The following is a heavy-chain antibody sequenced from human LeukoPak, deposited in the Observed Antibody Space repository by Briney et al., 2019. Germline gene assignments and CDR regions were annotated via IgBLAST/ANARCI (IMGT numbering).Heavy chain of an antibody. CDR1: GYTLTGYY. D-gene: IGHD2-2*01. Sequence: GASVKVSCKASGYTLTGYYMHWVRQAPGQGLEWMGWINPNSGGTKYAQKFQGRVPMTRDTSISTAYMELSRLRSDDTAIYYCAKDPARASAPMDVWGKGTTVTVSS. V-gene: IGHV1-2*02. CDR3: AKDPARASAPMDV. CDR2: INPNSGGT. J-gene: IGHJ6*03.